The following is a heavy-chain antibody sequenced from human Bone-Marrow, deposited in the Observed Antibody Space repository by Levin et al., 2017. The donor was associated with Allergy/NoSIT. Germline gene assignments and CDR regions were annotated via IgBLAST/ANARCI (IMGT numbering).Heavy chain of an antibody. V-gene: IGHV4-34*01. J-gene: IGHJ4*02. CDR2: VHSSGSS. Sequence: ASETLSLTCAVEGGSFIGYYWSWIRQPPGKGLEWIGGVHSSGSSDYNPSLESRVNIVLDTSKTQFSLKLNSVTAADTAVYYCARGHSTSGFDYWGQGALVTISS. D-gene: IGHD2/OR15-2a*01. CDR3: ARGHSTSGFDY. CDR1: GGSFIGYY.